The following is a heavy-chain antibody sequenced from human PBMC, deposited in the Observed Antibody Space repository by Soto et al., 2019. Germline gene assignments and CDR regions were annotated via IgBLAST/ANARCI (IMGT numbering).Heavy chain of an antibody. CDR1: GGSISSGDYC. Sequence: TLSLTCTVSGGSISSGDYCWGWIRQPPGKGLEWIGYIYYSGSTDYNPSLKSRVTISVDTSKNQFSLKLSSVTAADTAVYYCARAEWWGEPCYFGYWGQGTLVTVSS. D-gene: IGHD3-10*01. CDR3: ARAEWWGEPCYFGY. CDR2: IYYSGST. V-gene: IGHV4-30-4*01. J-gene: IGHJ4*02.